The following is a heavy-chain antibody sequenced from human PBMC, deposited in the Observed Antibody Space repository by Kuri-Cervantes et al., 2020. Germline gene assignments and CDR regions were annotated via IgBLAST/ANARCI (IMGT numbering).Heavy chain of an antibody. J-gene: IGHJ3*02. Sequence: SETLSLTCTVSGVSITSSYWSWIRLAPGKGLEYVGYISYRGATSYNPSLTSRVTISVDTSKNQFSLKLSSVTAADTAVYYWARDLADLAAHYDASDILGQGTMVTVSS. D-gene: IGHD6-13*01. CDR2: ISYRGAT. CDR3: ARDLADLAAHYDASDI. CDR1: GVSITSSY. V-gene: IGHV4-59*01.